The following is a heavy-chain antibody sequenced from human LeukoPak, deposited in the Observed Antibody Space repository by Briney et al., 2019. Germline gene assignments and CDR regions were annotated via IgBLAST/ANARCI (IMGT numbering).Heavy chain of an antibody. J-gene: IGHJ3*02. CDR3: ARGEEMASMPFDI. CDR1: GFTFSSYA. Sequence: GGSLRLSCAASGFTFSSYAMHWVRQAPGKGREGVAVISYDGSNKYYADSVKGRFTISRDNSKNTLYLQMNSLRAEDTAVYYCARGEEMASMPFDIWGQGIMVTVSS. V-gene: IGHV3-30-3*01. D-gene: IGHD5-24*01. CDR2: ISYDGSNK.